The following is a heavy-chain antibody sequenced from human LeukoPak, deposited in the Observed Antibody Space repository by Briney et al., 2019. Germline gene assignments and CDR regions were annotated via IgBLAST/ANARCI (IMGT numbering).Heavy chain of an antibody. V-gene: IGHV1-2*02. CDR1: GYTFTGYY. J-gene: IGHJ5*02. CDR3: ARYPRTRVWDQLSNWLDP. D-gene: IGHD2-2*01. CDR2: INPNSGGT. Sequence: ASVKVSCKASGYTFTGYYMHWVRQAPGQGLEWMGWINPNSGGTNYAQKFQGRVTMTRDTSISTAYMELSRLRSDDTAVYYCARYPRTRVWDQLSNWLDPWGQGTLVTVSS.